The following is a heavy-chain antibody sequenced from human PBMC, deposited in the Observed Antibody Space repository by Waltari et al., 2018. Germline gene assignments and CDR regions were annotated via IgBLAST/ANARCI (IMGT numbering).Heavy chain of an antibody. CDR2: IIPILGIA. V-gene: IGHV1-69*04. Sequence: QVQLVQSGAEVKKPGSSVKVSCKASGGTFSSYAISWVRQAPGHGLEWMGGIIPILGIANYAQKFQGRVTITADESTSTAYMELSSLRSEDTAVYYCARERYDFWSGDYYYYYMDVWGKGTTVTVSS. J-gene: IGHJ6*03. CDR3: ARERYDFWSGDYYYYYMDV. D-gene: IGHD3-3*01. CDR1: GGTFSSYA.